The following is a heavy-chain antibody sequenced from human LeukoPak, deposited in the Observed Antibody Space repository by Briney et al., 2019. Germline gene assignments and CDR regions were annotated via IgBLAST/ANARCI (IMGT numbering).Heavy chain of an antibody. CDR1: GGSISSYY. J-gene: IGHJ6*02. D-gene: IGHD7-27*01. CDR3: AESLLGFCYYYGLDV. V-gene: IGHV4-59*01. CDR2: IHYSGDT. Sequence: PSETLSPTCTVSGGSISSYYWSWIRQPPGKGLEWVGYIHYSGDTNYNPSLKSRVTISVDTSKKQFSLKVSSVTAADTAVYYCAESLLGFCYYYGLDVWGQGTTVTVSS.